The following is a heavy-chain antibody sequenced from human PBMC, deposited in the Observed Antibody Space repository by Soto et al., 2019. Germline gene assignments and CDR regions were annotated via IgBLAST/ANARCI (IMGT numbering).Heavy chain of an antibody. Sequence: QLQLQESGPGLVKPSETLSLTCTVSGGSISSSSYYWAWIRQPPGKGLEWIGSIHYSGSTYYSPSLRRRVTMSVDTSKNQFSLRLTSVTAADTSVYYCARHGYYYGSGNDMDGWGKGTTVTVSS. D-gene: IGHD3-10*01. CDR3: ARHGYYYGSGNDMDG. CDR1: GGSISSSSYY. CDR2: IHYSGST. V-gene: IGHV4-39*01. J-gene: IGHJ6*03.